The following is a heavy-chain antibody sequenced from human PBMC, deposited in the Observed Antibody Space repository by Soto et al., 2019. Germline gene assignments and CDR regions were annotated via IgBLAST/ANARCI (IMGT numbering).Heavy chain of an antibody. CDR3: ARLIAVAGYYYYHGMDV. V-gene: IGHV4-59*08. CDR1: GSSMTTYY. D-gene: IGHD6-19*01. Sequence: PSETLSLTCSVSGSSMTTYYWHWIRQAPGKGLEWIGFIYNSGRGSTGSNPSLRSRVTFSIETSKNQFSLKLNSVTAADTAVYYCARLIAVAGYYYYHGMDVWGQGTTVPVSS. J-gene: IGHJ6*02. CDR2: IYNSGRGST.